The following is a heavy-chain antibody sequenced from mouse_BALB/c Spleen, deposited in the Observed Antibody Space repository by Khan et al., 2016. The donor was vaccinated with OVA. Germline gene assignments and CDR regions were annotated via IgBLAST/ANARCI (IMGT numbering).Heavy chain of an antibody. D-gene: IGHD1-2*01. CDR2: TDPANGNT. CDR3: TYTLLLTDVDY. V-gene: IGHV14-3*02. CDR1: GFNFKDTY. Sequence: EVQLQESGAEFVKPGASVKLSCIVSGFNFKDTYMHWVKQRLEQGLDWFAGTDPANGNTKYDPKFQGKATITADTSSNTAYLQLSSPTSEDTAVYECTYTLLLTDVDYWGQGTSVTVSS. J-gene: IGHJ4*01.